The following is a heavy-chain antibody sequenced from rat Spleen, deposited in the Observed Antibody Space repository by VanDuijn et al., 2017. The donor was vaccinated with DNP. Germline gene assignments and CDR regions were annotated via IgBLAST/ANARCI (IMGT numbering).Heavy chain of an antibody. CDR3: TSNPHIRTAAPFDY. J-gene: IGHJ2*01. D-gene: IGHD3-8*01. Sequence: EVQLVESGGGLVQPGRSLKLSCAASGFTFSNYYMAWVRQAPTKGLEWVAYISTGGGNTYYRDSVKGRFTLSRDNTKSTLYLQVNSLRSEDTATYFCTSNPHIRTAAPFDYWGQGVMVTVSS. CDR1: GFTFSNYY. V-gene: IGHV5-27*01. CDR2: ISTGGGNT.